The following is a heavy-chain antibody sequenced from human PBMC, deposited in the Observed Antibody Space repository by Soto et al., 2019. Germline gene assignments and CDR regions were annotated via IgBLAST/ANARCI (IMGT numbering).Heavy chain of an antibody. D-gene: IGHD2-2*02. V-gene: IGHV4-34*01. J-gene: IGHJ6*02. Sequence: QVQLQQWGAGLLKPSETLSLTCAVYGGSFSGYYWSWIRQPPGKGLEWIGEINHSGSTNYNPSLKSRVTISVDTSKNQFSLKLSSVTAADTAVYYCARGRGYCSSTSCYTASYYAMDVWGQGTTVTVSS. CDR2: INHSGST. CDR3: ARGRGYCSSTSCYTASYYAMDV. CDR1: GGSFSGYY.